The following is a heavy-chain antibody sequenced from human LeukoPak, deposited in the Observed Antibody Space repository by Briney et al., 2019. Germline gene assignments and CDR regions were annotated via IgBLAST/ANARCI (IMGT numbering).Heavy chain of an antibody. CDR1: GFTFSNYA. CDR3: AKRIQSAMATGY. D-gene: IGHD5-18*01. Sequence: GGSLRLSCAVSGFTFSNYAMTWVRQAPGKGLEWVSDISGSGGRTYYADSVKGRFTISRDNSKNTLYLQMNSLRAEDTAVYYCAKRIQSAMATGYWGQGTLVTVSS. J-gene: IGHJ4*02. CDR2: ISGSGGRT. V-gene: IGHV3-23*01.